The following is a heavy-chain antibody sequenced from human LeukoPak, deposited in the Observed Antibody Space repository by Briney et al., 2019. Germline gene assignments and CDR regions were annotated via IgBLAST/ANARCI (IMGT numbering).Heavy chain of an antibody. Sequence: GGSLRLPCEASGFTFSSYSMTWVRQAPGKGLEWVSSIDTPTPNINYADSVRGRFTISRDNGRTSLSLQMTSLRAEDTAVYYCAKADSYGGNSQLFDYWGQGTLVTVSS. J-gene: IGHJ4*02. CDR3: AKADSYGGNSQLFDY. V-gene: IGHV3-21*01. CDR2: IDTPTPNI. D-gene: IGHD4-23*01. CDR1: GFTFSSYS.